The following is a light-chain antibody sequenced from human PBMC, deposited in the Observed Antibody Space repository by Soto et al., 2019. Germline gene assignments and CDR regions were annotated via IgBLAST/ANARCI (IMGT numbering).Light chain of an antibody. J-gene: IGLJ3*02. V-gene: IGLV2-23*02. CDR1: SSDVGSYNL. CDR3: CSYACSSTLGV. Sequence: QSALTQPASGSGSPGQSITISCTGTSSDVGSYNLVSWYQQHPGKAPKLMIYEVSNRPSGVSNRFSGSKSGNTASLTISGLLAEDEADYYCCSYACSSTLGVFGGGTKLTVL. CDR2: EVS.